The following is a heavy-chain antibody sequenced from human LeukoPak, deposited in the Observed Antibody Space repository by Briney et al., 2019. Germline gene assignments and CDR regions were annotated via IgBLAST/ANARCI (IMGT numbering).Heavy chain of an antibody. J-gene: IGHJ4*02. CDR1: GFTVSSNY. CDR2: IYSGGST. CDR3: ARDTSDYFGSGTYGSDF. V-gene: IGHV3-66*01. Sequence: GGSLRLSXXXXGFTVSSNYMSWVRQAPGKGLEWVSVIYSGGSTYYADSVKGRFAISRDNSKNTLYLQMSSLRAEDTAVYYCARDTSDYFGSGTYGSDFWGQGTLVTVSS. D-gene: IGHD3-10*01.